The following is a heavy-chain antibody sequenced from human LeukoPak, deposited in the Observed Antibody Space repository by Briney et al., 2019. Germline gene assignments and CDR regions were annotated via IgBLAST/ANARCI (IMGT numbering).Heavy chain of an antibody. CDR3: ATVPDIVVVPAARKLGFDP. CDR1: GYTLTELS. V-gene: IGHV1-24*01. CDR2: FDPEDGET. Sequence: ASMKVSCKVSGYTLTELSMHWVRQAPGKGLEWMGGFDPEDGETIYAQKFQGRVTMTEDTSTDTAYMELSSLRSEDTAVYYCATVPDIVVVPAARKLGFDPWGQGTLVTVSS. J-gene: IGHJ5*02. D-gene: IGHD2-2*01.